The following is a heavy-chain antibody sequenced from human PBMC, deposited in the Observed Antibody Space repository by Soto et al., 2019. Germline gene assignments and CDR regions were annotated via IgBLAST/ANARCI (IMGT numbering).Heavy chain of an antibody. CDR1: GYTFTSYY. V-gene: IGHV1-46*01. CDR2: INPSGGST. CDR3: AVLTPTWAEAFDY. Sequence: ASVKVACKASGYTFTSYYMHWVRQAPGQGLEWMGIINPSGGSTSYAQKFQGRVTMTRDTSTSTVYMELSSLRSEDTAVYYCAVLTPTWAEAFDYWGQGTLVTVSS. D-gene: IGHD3-9*01. J-gene: IGHJ4*02.